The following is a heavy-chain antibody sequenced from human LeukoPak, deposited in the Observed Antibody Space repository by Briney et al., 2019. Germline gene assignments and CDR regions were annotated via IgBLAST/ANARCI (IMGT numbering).Heavy chain of an antibody. V-gene: IGHV1-46*01. CDR1: GYTFTSYY. D-gene: IGHD3-3*01. CDR2: INPSGGST. CDR3: ARDLPDGGYYPVL. Sequence: ASVKVSCKASGYTFTSYYMHWVRQAPGQGLEWMGIINPSGGSTSYAQKFQGRVTMTRDMSTSTVYMELSSLRSEDTAVYYCARDLPDGGYYPVLWGQGTLVTVSS. J-gene: IGHJ4*02.